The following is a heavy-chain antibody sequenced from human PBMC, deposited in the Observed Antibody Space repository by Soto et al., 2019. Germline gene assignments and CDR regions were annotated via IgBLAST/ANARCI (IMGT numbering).Heavy chain of an antibody. CDR3: ARNTFRLALGTVLCYFEN. J-gene: IGHJ4*02. D-gene: IGHD3-16*01. Sequence: QVQLQESGPGLVKASETLSLTCSVSGGSISGSYWSWIRQSPGKGLEWIGSVLYRGSPNKGSTTFNPSLQGRVYMSTDTSKNQFSLEMTSVTAADTAVYYCARNTFRLALGTVLCYFENWGQGTLVTVS. CDR1: GGSISGSY. CDR2: VLYRGSPNKGST. V-gene: IGHV4-59*13.